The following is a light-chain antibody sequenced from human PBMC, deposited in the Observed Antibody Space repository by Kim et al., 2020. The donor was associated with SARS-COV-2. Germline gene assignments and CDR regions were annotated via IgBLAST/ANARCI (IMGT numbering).Light chain of an antibody. Sequence: DIQMTQSPSSLSASVGDRVIITCQASHDIAHFLNWYQQRPGKAPKLLIFKASILETGVPSRFSAGVSGTHFTFTISSVQPEDFGTYSCQQYATLPYTFGQGPKLEI. CDR3: QQYATLPYT. V-gene: IGKV1-33*01. CDR2: KAS. J-gene: IGKJ2*01. CDR1: HDIAHF.